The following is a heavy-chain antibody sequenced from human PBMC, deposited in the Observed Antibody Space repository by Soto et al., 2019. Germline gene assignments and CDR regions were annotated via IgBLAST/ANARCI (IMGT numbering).Heavy chain of an antibody. V-gene: IGHV1-46*01. D-gene: IGHD2-8*01. CDR2: INPSGGST. CDR1: GYTFTSYY. J-gene: IGHJ6*02. Sequence: GASVKVFCKASGYTFTSYYMHWVRQAPGQGLEWMGIINPSGGSTSYAQKFQGRVTMTRDTSTSTVYMELSSLRSEDTAVYYCARDLVVLMVYAIPYYYYYGMDVWGQGTTVTVSS. CDR3: ARDLVVLMVYAIPYYYYYGMDV.